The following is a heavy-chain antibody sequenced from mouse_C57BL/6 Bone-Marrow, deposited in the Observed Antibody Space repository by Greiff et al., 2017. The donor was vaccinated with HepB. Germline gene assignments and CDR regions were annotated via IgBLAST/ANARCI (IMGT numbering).Heavy chain of an antibody. CDR1: GYTFTSYG. D-gene: IGHD2-2*01. J-gene: IGHJ3*01. CDR3: TRTGRLRRDPAWFAY. CDR2: IYPRSGNT. V-gene: IGHV1-81*01. Sequence: LVESGAELARPGASVKLSCKASGYTFTSYGISWVKQRTGQGLEWIGEIYPRSGNTYYNEKFKGKATLTADKSSSTAYMELRSLTSEDSAVYFCTRTGRLRRDPAWFAYWGQGTLVTVSA.